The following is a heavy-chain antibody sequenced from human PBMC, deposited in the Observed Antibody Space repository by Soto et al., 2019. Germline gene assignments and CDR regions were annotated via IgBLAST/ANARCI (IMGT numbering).Heavy chain of an antibody. V-gene: IGHV1-18*01. CDR1: GYTFTGYG. J-gene: IGHJ4*02. CDR2: INAYNGNK. D-gene: IGHD6-13*01. Sequence: ASVKVSCTASGYTFTGYGITWVRQAPGHGLEWMGWINAYNGNKKYAQKLQGRVSMTTDTSTSTAYMELRSLRSDDTAVYYCARDLGQQLFDYWGQGTLVTVSS. CDR3: ARDLGQQLFDY.